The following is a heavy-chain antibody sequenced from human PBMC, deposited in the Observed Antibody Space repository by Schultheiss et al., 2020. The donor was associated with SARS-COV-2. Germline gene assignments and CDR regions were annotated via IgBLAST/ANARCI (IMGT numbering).Heavy chain of an antibody. D-gene: IGHD3-10*01. Sequence: GGSLRLSCAASGFTFSSYGMHWVRQAPGKGLEWVAVIWYDGSNKYYADSVKGRFTISRDNSKNTLYLQMNSLRAEDTAVYYCAADPMATLGLLWFGEVHYYYYGMDVWGQGTTVTVSS. CDR1: GFTFSSYG. CDR3: AADPMATLGLLWFGEVHYYYYGMDV. CDR2: IWYDGSNK. J-gene: IGHJ6*02. V-gene: IGHV3-33*01.